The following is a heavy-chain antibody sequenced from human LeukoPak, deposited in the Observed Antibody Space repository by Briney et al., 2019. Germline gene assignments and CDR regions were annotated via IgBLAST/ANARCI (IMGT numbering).Heavy chain of an antibody. Sequence: ASVKVSCKASGYTFTGYYMHWVRQAPGQGLEWMGWINPNSGGTNYAQKFQGWVTMTRDTSISTAYMELSRLRSGDTAVYYCAREVDRYCSSTSCYRGVNWFDPWGQGTLATVSS. CDR2: INPNSGGT. CDR1: GYTFTGYY. J-gene: IGHJ5*02. V-gene: IGHV1-2*04. CDR3: AREVDRYCSSTSCYRGVNWFDP. D-gene: IGHD2-2*01.